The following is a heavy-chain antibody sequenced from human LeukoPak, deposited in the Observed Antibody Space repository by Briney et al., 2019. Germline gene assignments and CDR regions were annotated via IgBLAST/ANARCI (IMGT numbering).Heavy chain of an antibody. D-gene: IGHD1-14*01. Sequence: ASVKVSCKASGGTFSSYAISWVRQAPGQGLEWMGRIIPIFGTANYAQKFQGRVTITTDESTSTAYVELSSLRSEDTAVYYCARDVAEDAFDIWGQGTMVTVSS. J-gene: IGHJ3*02. V-gene: IGHV1-69*05. CDR2: IIPIFGTA. CDR1: GGTFSSYA. CDR3: ARDVAEDAFDI.